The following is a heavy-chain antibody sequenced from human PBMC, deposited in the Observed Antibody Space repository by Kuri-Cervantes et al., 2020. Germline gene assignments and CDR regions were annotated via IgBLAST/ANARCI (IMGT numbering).Heavy chain of an antibody. CDR2: IYYSGST. V-gene: IGHV4-39*01. J-gene: IGHJ3*02. Sequence: SETLSLTCTVSGGSISSSSYYWGWIRQPPGKGLEWIGSIYYSGSTYCNPSLKSRVTISVDTSKNQFSLKLSSVTAADTAVYYCAVGYSSGPLGAFDIWGQGTMVTVPS. CDR3: AVGYSSGPLGAFDI. D-gene: IGHD6-19*01. CDR1: GGSISSSSYY.